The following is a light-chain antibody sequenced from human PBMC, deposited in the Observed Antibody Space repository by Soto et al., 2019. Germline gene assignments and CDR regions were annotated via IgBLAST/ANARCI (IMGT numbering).Light chain of an antibody. CDR1: SIGSKS. Sequence: SYELSQPPSVSVAPGQTATITCGGMSIGSKSVHWYQQKPGQAPVLVVYDNGDRPSGLPERFSGSNSENTATLTISRVEAGDEADYYCQVCDSSSDHVVIGGGTQLTVL. CDR3: QVCDSSSDHVV. J-gene: IGLJ2*01. V-gene: IGLV3-21*02. CDR2: DNG.